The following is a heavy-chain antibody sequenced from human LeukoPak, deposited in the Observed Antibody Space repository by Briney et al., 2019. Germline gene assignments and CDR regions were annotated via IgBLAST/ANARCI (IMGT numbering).Heavy chain of an antibody. V-gene: IGHV3-33*01. D-gene: IGHD5-24*01. J-gene: IGHJ3*02. CDR3: ARGPRRDGYKDAFDI. Sequence: GRSLRLSCAASGFTLSSYGIHWVRQAPGTGPEWEAVIWYDGSNKYYEDSVKGRFTISRDNSKNTLYLQMHSLRAEDTAVYYCARGPRRDGYKDAFDIWGQGTMVTVSS. CDR1: GFTLSSYG. CDR2: IWYDGSNK.